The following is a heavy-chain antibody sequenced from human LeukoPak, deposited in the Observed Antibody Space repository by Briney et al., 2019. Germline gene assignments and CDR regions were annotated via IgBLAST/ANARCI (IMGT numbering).Heavy chain of an antibody. V-gene: IGHV3-21*01. D-gene: IGHD1-26*01. Sequence: GGSLRLSCAASGFTFSSYSMNWVRQAPGKGLEWVSSISSSSSYIYYADSVKGRFTISRDNAKNSLYLQMNSLRAEDTAVCYCAREMGATDAFDIWGQGTMVTVSS. CDR2: ISSSSSYI. CDR3: AREMGATDAFDI. J-gene: IGHJ3*02. CDR1: GFTFSSYS.